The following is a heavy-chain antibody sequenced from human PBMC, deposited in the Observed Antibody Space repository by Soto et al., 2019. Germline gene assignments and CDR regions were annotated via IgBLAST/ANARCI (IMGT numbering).Heavy chain of an antibody. V-gene: IGHV3-48*02. CDR3: ARDMDYSNYVGGA. Sequence: GGSLRLSCAASGFTFSSYIMNWVRQAPGKGLEWISYISTRGNVIKYADSVKGRFTVSRDNAKSSLYLQMNSLRHEDTATYYCARDMDYSNYVGGAWGQGTQVTVSS. CDR2: ISTRGNVI. J-gene: IGHJ4*02. D-gene: IGHD4-4*01. CDR1: GFTFSSYI.